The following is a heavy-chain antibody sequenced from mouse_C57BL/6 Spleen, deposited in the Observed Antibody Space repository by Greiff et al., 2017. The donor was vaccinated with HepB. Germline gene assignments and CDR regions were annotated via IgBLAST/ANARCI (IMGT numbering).Heavy chain of an antibody. Sequence: QVQLQQSGAELARPGASVKMSCKASGYTFTSYTMHWVKQRPGQGLEWIGYINPSSGYTKYNQKFKDKATLTADKSSSTAYMQLSSLTSEDSALYYCARSGGYYAMDYWGQGTSVTVSS. CDR1: GYTFTSYT. CDR3: ARSGGYYAMDY. V-gene: IGHV1-4*01. J-gene: IGHJ4*01. CDR2: INPSSGYT.